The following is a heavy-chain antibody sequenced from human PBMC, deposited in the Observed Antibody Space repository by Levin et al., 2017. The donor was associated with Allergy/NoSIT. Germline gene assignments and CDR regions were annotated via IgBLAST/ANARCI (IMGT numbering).Heavy chain of an antibody. CDR1: GYTFTGYY. CDR3: ARDGGGDILTGTLDY. CDR2: INPNSGGT. D-gene: IGHD3-9*01. J-gene: IGHJ4*02. Sequence: ASVKVSCKASGYTFTGYYMHWVRQAPGQGLEWMGWINPNSGGTNYAQKFQGRVTMTRDTSISTAYMELSRLRSDDTAVYYCARDGGGDILTGTLDYWGQGTLVTVSS. V-gene: IGHV1-2*02.